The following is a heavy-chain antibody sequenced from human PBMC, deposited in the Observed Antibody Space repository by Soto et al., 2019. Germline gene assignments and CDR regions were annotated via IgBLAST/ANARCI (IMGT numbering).Heavy chain of an antibody. Sequence: QVQLVESGGGVVQPGGSLRLSCEVSGFTLSDYGMHWVRQAPGKGLDWVGAISSDGSKQSYGDSVRGRFTFSRDNSKNMLYLQMNSLRGDDTAEYYCAKGHAPAIHSTFHIWGQGTMVTVSS. J-gene: IGHJ3*02. V-gene: IGHV3-30*18. CDR2: ISSDGSKQ. D-gene: IGHD3-3*01. CDR3: AKGHAPAIHSTFHI. CDR1: GFTLSDYG.